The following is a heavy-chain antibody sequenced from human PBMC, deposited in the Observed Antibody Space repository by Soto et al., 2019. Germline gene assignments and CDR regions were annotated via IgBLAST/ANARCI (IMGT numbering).Heavy chain of an antibody. CDR3: ARVALYYYDRSGYSDWYFDL. J-gene: IGHJ2*01. D-gene: IGHD3-22*01. CDR2: IYYSGST. V-gene: IGHV4-31*03. CDR1: GGSISSGGYY. Sequence: QVQLQESGPGLVKPSQTLSLTCTVSGGSISSGGYYWSWIRQHPGKGLEWIGYIYYSGSTYYNPSLKSRVTISVDTSKNQFSLKLSSVTAADTAVYYCARVALYYYDRSGYSDWYFDLWGRGTLVTVSS.